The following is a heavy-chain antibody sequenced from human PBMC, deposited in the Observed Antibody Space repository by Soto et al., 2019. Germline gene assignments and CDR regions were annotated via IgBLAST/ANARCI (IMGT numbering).Heavy chain of an antibody. CDR3: ARKNPYFDWLPQFSSGTQDWYCDL. J-gene: IGHJ2*01. D-gene: IGHD3-9*01. CDR1: GYTFTSYG. CDR2: ISAYNGNT. V-gene: IGHV1-18*01. Sequence: QVQLVQSGAEVKKPGASVKVSCKASGYTFTSYGLSWVRQAPGQGLEWMGWISAYNGNTNYAQKLQGRVTMTTDTSTSTAYMELRSLRSDDTAVYYCARKNPYFDWLPQFSSGTQDWYCDLWGRGTLVTVSS.